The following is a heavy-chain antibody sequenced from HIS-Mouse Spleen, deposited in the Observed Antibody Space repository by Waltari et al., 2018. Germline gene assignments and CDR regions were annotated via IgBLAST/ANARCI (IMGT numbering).Heavy chain of an antibody. D-gene: IGHD6-13*01. CDR2: ISYDGSNK. CDR1: GFTFSSYG. Sequence: QVQLVESGGGVVQPGRSRSLSCAASGFTFSSYGMRWARLAPGKGLEWVAVISYDGSNKYYADSVKGRFTISRDNSKNTLYLQMNSLRAEDTAVYYCAKASSSWLDYWGQGTLVTVSS. CDR3: AKASSSWLDY. V-gene: IGHV3-30*18. J-gene: IGHJ4*02.